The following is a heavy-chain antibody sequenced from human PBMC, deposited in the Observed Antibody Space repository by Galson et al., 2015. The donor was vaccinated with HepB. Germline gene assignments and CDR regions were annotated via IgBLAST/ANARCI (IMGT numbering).Heavy chain of an antibody. V-gene: IGHV3-33*01. CDR1: AITFSSSG. D-gene: IGHD6-25*01. Sequence: SLRLSCAASAITFSSSGMHWVRQAPDKGLEWVAVISYDGNKKYYTDSVKGRFTISRDNSKNTLYLQMDSLRVEDTAVYYCARDSRWGQRLFQVDHFYGMDVWGQGTTVAVSS. CDR3: ARDSRWGQRLFQVDHFYGMDV. CDR2: ISYDGNKK. J-gene: IGHJ6*02.